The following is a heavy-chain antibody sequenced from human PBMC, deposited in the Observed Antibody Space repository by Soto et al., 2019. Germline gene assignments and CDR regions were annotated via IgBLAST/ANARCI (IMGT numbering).Heavy chain of an antibody. J-gene: IGHJ4*02. CDR3: ARDPAPSGWYDY. CDR1: GFTLSNYW. CDR2: INSDGSST. D-gene: IGHD6-19*01. V-gene: IGHV3-74*01. Sequence: GGSLRLSCAASGFTLSNYWMHWVRQVPGKGLVWVSRINSDGSSTSYADSVKGRFTISRDSTKNTLYLQMNSLRAEDTAVYYCARDPAPSGWYDYWGQGTLV.